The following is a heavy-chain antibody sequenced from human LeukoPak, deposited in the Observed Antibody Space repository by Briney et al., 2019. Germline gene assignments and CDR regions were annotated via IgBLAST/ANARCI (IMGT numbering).Heavy chain of an antibody. Sequence: PGGSLRLSCAASGFTFSSYWMHWVRRAPGKGLVWVSHINSDGSTTSYADSVKGRFTISRDNAQSTVYLQMNSLRAEDTAVYYCAGDLTTGYWGQGTLVTVSS. CDR2: INSDGSTT. V-gene: IGHV3-74*01. D-gene: IGHD1-1*01. CDR1: GFTFSSYW. CDR3: AGDLTTGY. J-gene: IGHJ4*02.